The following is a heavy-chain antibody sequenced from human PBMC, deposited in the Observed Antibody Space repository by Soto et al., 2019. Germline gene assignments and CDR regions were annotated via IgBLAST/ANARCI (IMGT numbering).Heavy chain of an antibody. V-gene: IGHV4-31*02. J-gene: IGHJ6*02. CDR3: ASLSFIAAAGGLSYYYYGMDV. Sequence: PSETLSLTCTVSGGSIGSGGYYWSWIRQHPGKGLEWIGYIYYSGSTYYNPSLKSRVTISVDTSKNQFSLKLSSVTAADTAVYYCASLSFIAAAGGLSYYYYGMDVWGQGTTVTVSS. CDR2: IYYSGST. CDR1: GGSIGSGGYY. D-gene: IGHD6-13*01.